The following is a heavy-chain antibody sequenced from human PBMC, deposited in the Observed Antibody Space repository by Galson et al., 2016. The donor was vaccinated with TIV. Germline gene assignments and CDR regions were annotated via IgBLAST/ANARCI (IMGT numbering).Heavy chain of an antibody. Sequence: SLRLSCAASGFSFGDYGMHWVRQKLGMGLQWVSGLISNSVYLSYADSLRGRFTISRDNAKNLLYLQMNSLSAEDTALYYCTKARGYGYGSPQDYYDGMDDWGQGTTVTVS. CDR2: LISNSVYL. V-gene: IGHV3-9*01. D-gene: IGHD5-18*01. CDR3: TKARGYGYGSPQDYYDGMDD. J-gene: IGHJ6*02. CDR1: GFSFGDYG.